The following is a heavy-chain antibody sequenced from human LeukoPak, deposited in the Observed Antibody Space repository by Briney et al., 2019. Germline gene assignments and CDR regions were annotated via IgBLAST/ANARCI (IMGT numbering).Heavy chain of an antibody. V-gene: IGHV3-64*01. CDR3: ARGPVVYATIDY. CDR2: ISSNGGST. Sequence: GGSLRLSCAASGFTFSSYSMNWVRQAPGKGLEYVSAISSNGGSTYYANSVKGRFTISRDNSKNTLYLQMGSLRAEDMAVYYCARGPVVYATIDYWGQGTLVTVSS. CDR1: GFTFSSYS. D-gene: IGHD2-8*02. J-gene: IGHJ4*02.